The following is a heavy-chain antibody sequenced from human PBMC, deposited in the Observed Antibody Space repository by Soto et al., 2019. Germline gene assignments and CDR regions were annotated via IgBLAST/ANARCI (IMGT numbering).Heavy chain of an antibody. Sequence: GGSLRLSCAASGFTFDDYAMHWVRQAPGKGLEWVSGISWNSGSIGYADSVKGRFTISRDNAKNSLYLQMNSLRAEDTALYYCAKDIKRYSGSYYYYGMDVWGQGTTVTVSS. CDR2: ISWNSGSI. D-gene: IGHD1-26*01. V-gene: IGHV3-9*01. CDR3: AKDIKRYSGSYYYYGMDV. J-gene: IGHJ6*02. CDR1: GFTFDDYA.